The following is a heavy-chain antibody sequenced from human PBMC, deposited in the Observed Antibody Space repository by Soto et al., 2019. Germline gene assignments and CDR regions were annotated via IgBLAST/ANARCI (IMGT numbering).Heavy chain of an antibody. J-gene: IGHJ4*02. CDR3: AKEAGDH. CDR2: IIPIFGIK. Sequence: QMQLVQSGAEVQERGSSVKISCKTSGGTFNTYALTWVRQAPGQGLEWIGGIIPIFGIKNVAQRFQGRVTINADESLTTAYMEMTSLRSGDTAVYYCAKEAGDHWGQGTLVTVSS. V-gene: IGHV1-69*01. CDR1: GGTFNTYA. D-gene: IGHD3-10*01.